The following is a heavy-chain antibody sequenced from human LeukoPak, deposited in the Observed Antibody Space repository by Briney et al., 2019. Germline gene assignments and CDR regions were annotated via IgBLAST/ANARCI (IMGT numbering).Heavy chain of an antibody. CDR2: ISSNGGST. CDR1: GFTFSSYA. V-gene: IGHV3-64*01. J-gene: IGHJ3*02. D-gene: IGHD3-3*01. CDR3: ARGRFGVVIITAFDI. Sequence: SGGSLRLSCAASGFTFSSYAMHWVRQAPGKGLEYVSAISSNGGSTYYANSVKGRFTISRDNSKNTLYLQMGSLRAEDMAVYYCARGRFGVVIITAFDIWGQGTMVTVSS.